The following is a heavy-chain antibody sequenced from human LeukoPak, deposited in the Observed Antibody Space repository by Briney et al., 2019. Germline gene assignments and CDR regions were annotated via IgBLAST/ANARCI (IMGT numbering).Heavy chain of an antibody. V-gene: IGHV5-51*01. CDR3: ARQEGSSFDS. CDR1: GYSFTNYW. D-gene: IGHD3-10*01. Sequence: GESLKVSCKGSGYSFTNYWIGWVRQMPGKGLEWMGIIYPGDSDTRYSPSFQGQVAVSADKSISTAYLQWSNLKASDTAMYYCARQEGSSFDSWGQGTLVTVSS. J-gene: IGHJ4*02. CDR2: IYPGDSDT.